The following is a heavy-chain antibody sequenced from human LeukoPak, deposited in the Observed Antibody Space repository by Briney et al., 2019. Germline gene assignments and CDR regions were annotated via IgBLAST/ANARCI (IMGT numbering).Heavy chain of an antibody. J-gene: IGHJ5*02. V-gene: IGHV3-30-3*01. CDR3: ARGGQGYDLNWFDP. CDR2: ISYDGSNK. Sequence: PGRSLRLSCAASGFTFSSYTIHWVRQAPGKGLEWVTIISYDGSNKYYADSVKGRFTISRDNSKNTLYLQMNSLRAEDTAVYYCARGGQGYDLNWFDPWAREPWSPSPQ. D-gene: IGHD3-3*01. CDR1: GFTFSSYT.